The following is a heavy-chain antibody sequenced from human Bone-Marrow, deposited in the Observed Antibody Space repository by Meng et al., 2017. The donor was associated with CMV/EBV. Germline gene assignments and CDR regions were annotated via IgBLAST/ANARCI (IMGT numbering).Heavy chain of an antibody. CDR2: IIPIFGTA. CDR1: GYTFTSYY. D-gene: IGHD1-26*01. CDR3: ARESSVFVPSERGIVGATRWGHFDY. J-gene: IGHJ4*02. V-gene: IGHV1-69*05. Sequence: SVKVSCKASGYTFTSYYIHWVRQAPGQGLEWMGGIIPIFGTANYAQKFQGRVTITTDESTSTAYMELSSLRSEDTAVYYCARESSVFVPSERGIVGATRWGHFDYWGQGTLVTVSS.